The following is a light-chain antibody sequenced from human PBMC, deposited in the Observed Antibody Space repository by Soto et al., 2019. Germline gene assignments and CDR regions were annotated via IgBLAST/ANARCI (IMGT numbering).Light chain of an antibody. V-gene: IGKV3D-15*01. J-gene: IGKJ2*01. CDR1: QSVTNY. CDR2: DTS. Sequence: EVVVTQSPATLSLSAGERASLSCRASQSVTNYVTWYQQKPGQAPRLVIYDTSNRATGIPTRFSGSGSGTDFTLTISSLQPDDFATYYCQQYNSYSYTFGQGTKLEIK. CDR3: QQYNSYSYT.